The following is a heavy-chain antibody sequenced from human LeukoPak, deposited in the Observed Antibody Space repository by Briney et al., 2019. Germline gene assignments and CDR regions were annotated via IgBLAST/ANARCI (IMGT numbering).Heavy chain of an antibody. Sequence: SETLSLTCTVSGGSISSSSYYWGWIRQPPGKGLEWIGSIYYSGSTYYNPSLKSRVTISVDTSKNQFSLKLSSVTAADTAVYYCARESGTGIAAAGTYYYYYMDVWGKGTTVTISS. CDR1: GGSISSSSYY. J-gene: IGHJ6*03. CDR2: IYYSGST. V-gene: IGHV4-39*07. CDR3: ARESGTGIAAAGTYYYYYMDV. D-gene: IGHD6-13*01.